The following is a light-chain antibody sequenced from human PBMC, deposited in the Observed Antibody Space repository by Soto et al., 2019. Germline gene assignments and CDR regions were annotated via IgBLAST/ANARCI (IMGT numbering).Light chain of an antibody. CDR2: AAS. V-gene: IGKV1-39*01. CDR1: QSINKW. CDR3: QQSYSNPRT. J-gene: IGKJ1*01. Sequence: DILLTQSPSTLAASLGDRVTISCRASQSINKWLAWYQHKPGKAPNLLIYAASSLQSGVPSRFSGSGSGTDFTLTISSLQPEDFETYYCQQSYSNPRTFGQGTKVDIK.